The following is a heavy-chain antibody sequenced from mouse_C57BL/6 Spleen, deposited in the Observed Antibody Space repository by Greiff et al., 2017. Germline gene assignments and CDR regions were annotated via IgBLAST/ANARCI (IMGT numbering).Heavy chain of an antibody. CDR1: GYTFTSYW. J-gene: IGHJ3*01. Sequence: VQLQQPGAELVKPGASVKLSCKASGYTFTSYWMHWVKQRPGQGLEWIGMIHPNSGSTNYNEKFKSKATLTVDKSSSTAYMQLSSLTSEDSAVYYCARCLYGNYEGAWFAYWGQGTLVTVSA. V-gene: IGHV1-64*01. CDR2: IHPNSGST. D-gene: IGHD2-1*01. CDR3: ARCLYGNYEGAWFAY.